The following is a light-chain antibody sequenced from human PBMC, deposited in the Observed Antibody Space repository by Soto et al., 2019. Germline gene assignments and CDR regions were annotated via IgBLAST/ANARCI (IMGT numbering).Light chain of an antibody. V-gene: IGKV3-11*01. J-gene: IGKJ1*01. Sequence: EIFLTQSPETLSLSPGARSTLSCRASQSVTNYIAWYQQRPGQAPRLLIYDASNRASGVPARFSGSGSGTDFTLTISDLEPADFGLYYCQQRLNWPPGVGQGTKVDIK. CDR2: DAS. CDR3: QQRLNWPPG. CDR1: QSVTNY.